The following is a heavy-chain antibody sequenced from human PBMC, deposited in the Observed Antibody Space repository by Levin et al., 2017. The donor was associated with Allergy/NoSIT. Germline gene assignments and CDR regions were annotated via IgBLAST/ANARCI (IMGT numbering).Heavy chain of an antibody. CDR1: GFTFDDNA. V-gene: IGHV3-9*01. Sequence: GGSLRLSCAGSGFTFDDNAMHWVRQAPGKGLEWVSVIGWNSVAIGYADSVKGRFTISRDNAKNSLHLQMNSLKPEDTALYYCAKGRTNSGFFDSWGQGTLVTVSS. D-gene: IGHD3-10*01. J-gene: IGHJ4*02. CDR3: AKGRTNSGFFDS. CDR2: IGWNSVAI.